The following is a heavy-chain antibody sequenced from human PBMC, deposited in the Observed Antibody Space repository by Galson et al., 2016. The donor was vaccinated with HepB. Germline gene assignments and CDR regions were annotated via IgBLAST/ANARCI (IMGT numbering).Heavy chain of an antibody. CDR3: AKGRNYYDNSGYFAD. V-gene: IGHV3-23*05. Sequence: CAASGFTFDTHAMTWVRQTPGKGLEWVSTISKSGNNSYYSESLKGRFTVSRDNSKDAVFLQMNSLRAEDTAVYYCAKGRNYYDNSGYFADWGQGTLVTVSS. CDR1: GFTFDTHA. CDR2: ISKSGNNS. D-gene: IGHD3-22*01. J-gene: IGHJ4*02.